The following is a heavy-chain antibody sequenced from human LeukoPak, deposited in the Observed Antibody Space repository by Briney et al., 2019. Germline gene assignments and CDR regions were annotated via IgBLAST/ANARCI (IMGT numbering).Heavy chain of an antibody. CDR1: GFTFDDYA. J-gene: IGHJ4*02. CDR3: AKDTGSGSYYNDNFYY. CDR2: ISWNSGSI. D-gene: IGHD3-10*01. Sequence: GGSLRLSCAASGFTFDDYAMHWVRQAPGKGLEWVSGISWNSGSIGYADSVKGRFTISRDNAKNSLYLQMNSLRAEDTALYYCAKDTGSGSYYNDNFYYWGQGTLVTVSS. V-gene: IGHV3-9*01.